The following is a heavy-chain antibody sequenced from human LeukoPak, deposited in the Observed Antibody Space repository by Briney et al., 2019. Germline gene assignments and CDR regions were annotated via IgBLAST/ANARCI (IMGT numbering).Heavy chain of an antibody. D-gene: IGHD2-2*01. J-gene: IGHJ6*02. CDR1: GGSISSGAYY. V-gene: IGHV4-31*03. CDR2: IYCSGST. CDR3: AREQLPDYGMDV. Sequence: SRTLSLTCTVSGGSISSGAYYWSCIRQDPGQGRVGIGYIYCSGSTYYNSSLRSRINISVDTSKNQFSLKQSSVTAADTAVYYCAREQLPDYGMDVWGQGTTVTVSS.